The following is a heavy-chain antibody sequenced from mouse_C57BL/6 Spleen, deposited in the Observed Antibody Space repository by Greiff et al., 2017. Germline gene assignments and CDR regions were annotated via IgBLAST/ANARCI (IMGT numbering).Heavy chain of an antibody. D-gene: IGHD1-1*01. J-gene: IGHJ4*01. CDR1: GYTFTSYW. CDR3: ARNYYGSSYGAMDY. Sequence: QVQLQQPGAELVMPGASVKLSCKASGYTFTSYWMHWVKQRPGQGLEWIGEIDPSDSYTNYNQTFKGKSTLTVDKSSSTAYMQLSSLTSEDSAVYYCARNYYGSSYGAMDYWGQGTSVTVSS. V-gene: IGHV1-69*01. CDR2: IDPSDSYT.